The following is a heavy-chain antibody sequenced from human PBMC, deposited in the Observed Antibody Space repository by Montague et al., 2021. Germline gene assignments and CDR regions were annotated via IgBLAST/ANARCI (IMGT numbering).Heavy chain of an antibody. CDR2: NYHGTT. D-gene: IGHD1-26*01. CDR3: AVGSESAGDLLNH. Sequence: SETLSLTCTVSGDSISSKYFWCRVRQPLGKGLEGIGENYHGTTSYNPSLKGRLTVSMDTSKNQSSLKLSSVTAADTAIYYCAVGSESAGDLLNHWGQGILVTVSS. CDR1: GDSISSKYF. J-gene: IGHJ5*02. V-gene: IGHV4-4*02.